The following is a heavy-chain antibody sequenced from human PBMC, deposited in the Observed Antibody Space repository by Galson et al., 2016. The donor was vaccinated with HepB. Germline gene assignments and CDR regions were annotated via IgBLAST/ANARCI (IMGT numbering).Heavy chain of an antibody. CDR3: AKERPLYSSGWYSGFDY. CDR1: GFTFSSYG. V-gene: IGHV3-30*18. Sequence: SLRLSCAASGFTFSSYGMHWVRQAPGKGLEWVAVISYDGSNKYYADSVKGRFTISRDNSKNTLYLQMNSLRAEDTAVYYCAKERPLYSSGWYSGFDYWGQGTLVTVSS. D-gene: IGHD6-19*01. CDR2: ISYDGSNK. J-gene: IGHJ4*02.